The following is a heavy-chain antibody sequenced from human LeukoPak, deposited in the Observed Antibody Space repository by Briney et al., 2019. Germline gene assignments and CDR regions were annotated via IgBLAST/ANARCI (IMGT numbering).Heavy chain of an antibody. CDR1: GFSFSDYG. V-gene: IGHV3-30*02. J-gene: IGHJ4*02. CDR3: AKDNNGVGATTLLVG. D-gene: IGHD1-26*01. CDR2: IRYDGSNE. Sequence: GGSLRLSCAASGFSFSDYGMHWVRQAPGKGLEWVAFIRYDGSNEHYADSVKGRFTISRDTSKNTLFLQMNSLRAEDTAVYYCAKDNNGVGATTLLVGWGQGTLVTVSS.